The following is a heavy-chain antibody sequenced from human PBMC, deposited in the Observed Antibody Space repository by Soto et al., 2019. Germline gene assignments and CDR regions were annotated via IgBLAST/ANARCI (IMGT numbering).Heavy chain of an antibody. Sequence: QVKLHESGPGLVKPSETLSLTCTVSGGPMSSYYCSWFRQPPGKGLEWIGYMGYSGYTSYNPYLRSRLIMSLDTVNHRLSLKLPSATAGDTAVHYCAGQGLGPLHGLVDLWGQGTKVIVS. D-gene: IGHD6-6*01. CDR3: AGQGLGPLHGLVDL. J-gene: IGHJ6*02. V-gene: IGHV4-59*08. CDR1: GGPMSSYY. CDR2: MGYSGYT.